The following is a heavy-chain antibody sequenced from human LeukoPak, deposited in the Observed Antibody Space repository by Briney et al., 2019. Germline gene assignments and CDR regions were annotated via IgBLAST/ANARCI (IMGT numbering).Heavy chain of an antibody. CDR3: ASDYSSSSHDY. D-gene: IGHD6-6*01. V-gene: IGHV3-20*04. J-gene: IGHJ4*02. CDR1: GFTFDDYG. Sequence: GGSLRLSCAASGFTFDDYGMSWVRQGPGKGLEWVSGINWNGDNTGYADSVKGRFIISRDNAKNSLYLQMNSLRAEDTAVYYCASDYSSSSHDYWGQGTLVTVSS. CDR2: INWNGDNT.